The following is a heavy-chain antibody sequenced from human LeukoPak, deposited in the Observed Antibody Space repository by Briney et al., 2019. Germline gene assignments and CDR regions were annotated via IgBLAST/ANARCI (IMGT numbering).Heavy chain of an antibody. J-gene: IGHJ5*02. CDR2: IYYSGST. CDR3: ARGGRSYGDYDMDWFDP. V-gene: IGHV4-59*01. D-gene: IGHD4-17*01. Sequence: SETLSLTXTVSGGSISSYYWSWIRQPPGKGLEWIGYIYYSGSTNYNPSLKSRVTISVDTSKNQFSLKLGSVTAADTAVYYCARGGRSYGDYDMDWFDPWGQGTLVTVSS. CDR1: GGSISSYY.